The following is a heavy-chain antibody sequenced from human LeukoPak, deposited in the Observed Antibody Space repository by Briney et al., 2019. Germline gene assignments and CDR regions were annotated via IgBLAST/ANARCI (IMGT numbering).Heavy chain of an antibody. D-gene: IGHD2-15*01. V-gene: IGHV3-30*04. Sequence: GGSLRLSCAASGFTFSSYAMPWVRQAPGKGLEWVAVISYDGSNKYYADPVKGRFTISRDNSKNTLYLQMNSLRAEDTAVYYCAKAGGVVVVVDKCFDYWGQGTLVTISS. J-gene: IGHJ4*02. CDR2: ISYDGSNK. CDR1: GFTFSSYA. CDR3: AKAGGVVVVVDKCFDY.